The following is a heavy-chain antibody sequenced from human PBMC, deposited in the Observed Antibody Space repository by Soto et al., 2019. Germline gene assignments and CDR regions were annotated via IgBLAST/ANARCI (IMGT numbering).Heavy chain of an antibody. V-gene: IGHV4-61*01. J-gene: IGHJ4*02. CDR2: IFYSGTT. CDR1: GGSVSSGSYY. D-gene: IGHD3-22*01. Sequence: PSETRSLTCTVSGGSVSSGSYYWSWIRQPPGMGLEWIGYIFYSGTTNYNPSLKSRVTMSLYTSKNQFSLQLSSVTAADTAVYYCARVSIPYYSHTSGQCSFDYWGQGTLVTVYS. CDR3: ARVSIPYYSHTSGQCSFDY.